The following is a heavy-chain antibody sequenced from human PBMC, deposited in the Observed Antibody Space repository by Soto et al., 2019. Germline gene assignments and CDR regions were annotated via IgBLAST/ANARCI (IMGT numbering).Heavy chain of an antibody. CDR2: IYYSGST. Sequence: SATLSLTFTVSGCTLNSRSYYGSLIRNPPGKGLEWIGYIYYSGSTNYNPSLKSRVTISVDTSKNQFSLKLSSVTAADTAVYYCARNYNNGYYPFDYWGQGTQVTVSS. CDR1: GCTLNSRSYY. V-gene: IGHV4-61*01. D-gene: IGHD3-22*01. J-gene: IGHJ4*02. CDR3: ARNYNNGYYPFDY.